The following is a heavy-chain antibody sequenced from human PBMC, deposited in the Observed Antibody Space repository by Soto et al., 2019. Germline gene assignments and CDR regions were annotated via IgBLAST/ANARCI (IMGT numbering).Heavy chain of an antibody. CDR3: AKRAGSRVLTANHPCEL. CDR2: ISVSVEIA. J-gene: IGHJ4*02. D-gene: IGHD2-21*02. Sequence: PWGSLRLSCATSGLIFSSYAMSWVRQTPGKGLEWVSAISVSVEIADYTDSVKGRFTISRDNSKNTLYLQMDSLRAEDTALYYCAKRAGSRVLTANHPCELWGQGNLFNVSS. CDR1: GLIFSSYA. V-gene: IGHV3-23*01.